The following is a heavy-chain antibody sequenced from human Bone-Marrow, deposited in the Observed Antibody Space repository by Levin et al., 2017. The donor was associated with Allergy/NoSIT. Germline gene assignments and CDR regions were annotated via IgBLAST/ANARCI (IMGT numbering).Heavy chain of an antibody. CDR3: ARHGGFCSGGNCYGGNYYYDMDV. J-gene: IGHJ6*02. CDR2: FHPADSET. D-gene: IGHD2-15*01. V-gene: IGHV5-51*01. CDR1: GYTFTNYW. Sequence: GESLKISCKGSGYTFTNYWIAWVRQIPGKGLEWMGSFHPADSETKNNPSFQGQVTISADTSITTAYLQWGSLKASDTDIYYCARHGGFCSGGNCYGGNYYYDMDVWGQGTTVTVSS.